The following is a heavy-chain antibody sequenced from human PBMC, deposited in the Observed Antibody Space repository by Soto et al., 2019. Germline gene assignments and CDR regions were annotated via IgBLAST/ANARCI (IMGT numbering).Heavy chain of an antibody. CDR1: GGSISSYY. CDR3: ASTPGDYDILTGYYNPTLFDY. V-gene: IGHV4-59*01. CDR2: IYYSGST. J-gene: IGHJ4*02. Sequence: SETLSLTCTVSGGSISSYYWSWIRQPPGKGLEWIGYIYYSGSTNYNPSLKSRVTISADTSKNQFSLKLSSVTAADTAVYYCASTPGDYDILTGYYNPTLFDYWGQGTLVTVSS. D-gene: IGHD3-9*01.